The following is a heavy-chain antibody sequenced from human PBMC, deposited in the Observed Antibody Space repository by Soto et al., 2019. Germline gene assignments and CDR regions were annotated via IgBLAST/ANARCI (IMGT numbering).Heavy chain of an antibody. V-gene: IGHV4-61*08. J-gene: IGHJ6*02. CDR1: GVSISSGGYC. CDR3: ARDRPARASGYPLSPPSYYSVMDV. D-gene: IGHD5-12*01. CDR2: IYYNGST. Sequence: ASETLSITCTVSGVSISSGGYCWSWIRQPPGKGMEWIGYIYYNGSTNYNPSLKSRVTISVDTSKNQFSLKLSSVTAAATAVYYCARDRPARASGYPLSPPSYYSVMDVWGQGTTVTVSS.